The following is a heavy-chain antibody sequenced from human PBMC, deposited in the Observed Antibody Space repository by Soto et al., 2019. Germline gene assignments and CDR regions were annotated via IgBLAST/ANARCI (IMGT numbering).Heavy chain of an antibody. D-gene: IGHD6-13*01. CDR2: INHSGST. V-gene: IGHV4-34*01. Sequence: PSETLSLTCAVYGGSFSGYYWSWIRQPPGKGLEWIGEINHSGSTNYNPSLKSRVTISVDTSKNQFSLKLSSVTAADTAVYYCARTDYTSSWPHFDYWGQGTLVTVPS. J-gene: IGHJ4*02. CDR1: GGSFSGYY. CDR3: ARTDYTSSWPHFDY.